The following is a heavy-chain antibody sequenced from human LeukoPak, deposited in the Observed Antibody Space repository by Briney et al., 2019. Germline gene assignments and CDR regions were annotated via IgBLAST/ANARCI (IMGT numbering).Heavy chain of an antibody. CDR3: AREPDGSGIFDY. V-gene: IGHV3-66*02. Sequence: GGSLRLSCAASGFTVSSNYMSWVRQAPGKGLEWVSVIYSGGSTYYADSVKGRFTISRDNSKNTLYLQMNSLRAEDTAVYYFAREPDGSGIFDYWGQGTLVTVSS. CDR1: GFTVSSNY. CDR2: IYSGGST. D-gene: IGHD3-10*01. J-gene: IGHJ4*02.